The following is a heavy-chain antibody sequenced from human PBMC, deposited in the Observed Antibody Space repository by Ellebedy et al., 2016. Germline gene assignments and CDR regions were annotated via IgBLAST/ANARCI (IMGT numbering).Heavy chain of an antibody. CDR1: GGSISSSSYY. CDR2: IYYSGST. J-gene: IGHJ4*02. V-gene: IGHV4-39*07. D-gene: IGHD2-21*01. CDR3: ARTQAEGGDYDY. Sequence: SETLSLTXTVSGGSISSSSYYWGWIRQPPGKGLEWIGSIYYSGSTYYNPSLKSRVTISVDTSKNQFSLKLSSVTAADTAVYYCARTQAEGGDYDYWGQGTLVTVSS.